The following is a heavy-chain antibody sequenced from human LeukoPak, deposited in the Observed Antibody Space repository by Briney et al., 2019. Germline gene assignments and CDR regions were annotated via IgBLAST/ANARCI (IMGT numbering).Heavy chain of an antibody. CDR2: IIPIFGTA. D-gene: IGHD3-9*01. CDR3: ARGYFDWLPYFLDY. V-gene: IGHV1-69*05. Sequence: GASVKVSCKASGGTFSSYAISWVRQAPGQGLEWMGGIIPIFGTANYAQKFQGRVTITTDESTSTAYMELSSLRSEDTAVYYRARGYFDWLPYFLDYWGQGTLVTVSS. CDR1: GGTFSSYA. J-gene: IGHJ4*02.